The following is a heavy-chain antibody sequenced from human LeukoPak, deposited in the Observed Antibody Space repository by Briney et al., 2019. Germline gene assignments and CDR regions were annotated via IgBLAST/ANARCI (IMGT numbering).Heavy chain of an antibody. V-gene: IGHV3-64D*06. D-gene: IGHD2-2*01. CDR3: VKVGYCSSTSCYPEYFQH. CDR2: ISSNGGST. J-gene: IGHJ1*01. Sequence: GRSLRLSCAASGFTFSSYAMHWVRQAPGKGLEYVSAISSNGGSTYYADSVKGRFTISRDNSKNTLYLQMSSLRAEDTAVYYCVKVGYCSSTSCYPEYFQHWGQGTLVTVSS. CDR1: GFTFSSYA.